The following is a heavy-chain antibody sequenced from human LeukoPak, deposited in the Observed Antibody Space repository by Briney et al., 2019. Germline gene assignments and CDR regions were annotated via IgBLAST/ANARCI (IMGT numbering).Heavy chain of an antibody. CDR2: ISYDGSNK. CDR1: GFTFSSYG. CDR3: AKEIVAAAGEGFDY. J-gene: IGHJ4*02. V-gene: IGHV3-30*18. Sequence: GGSLRLSCAASGFTFSSYGMHWVRQAPGKGLEWGAVISYDGSNKYYADSVKGRFTISRDNSKNTLYLQMNSLRAEDTAVYYCAKEIVAAAGEGFDYWGQGTLVTVSS. D-gene: IGHD6-13*01.